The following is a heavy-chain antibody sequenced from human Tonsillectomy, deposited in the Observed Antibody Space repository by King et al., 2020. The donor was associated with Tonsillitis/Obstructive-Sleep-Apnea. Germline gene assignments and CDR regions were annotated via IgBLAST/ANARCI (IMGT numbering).Heavy chain of an antibody. CDR1: GFTFSNAW. CDR3: TSDGRSAYMDV. J-gene: IGHJ6*03. D-gene: IGHD6-6*01. Sequence: VQLVESGGGLVKPGGSLRLSCAASGFTFSNAWMSWVRQAPGKGLEWVGRTKSKTDGGTTDYAAPVKGRFTISRDDSKNTLSLQMNSLKTEDTAMYYCTSDGRSAYMDVWGKGTTVTVSS. V-gene: IGHV3-15*01. CDR2: TKSKTDGGTT.